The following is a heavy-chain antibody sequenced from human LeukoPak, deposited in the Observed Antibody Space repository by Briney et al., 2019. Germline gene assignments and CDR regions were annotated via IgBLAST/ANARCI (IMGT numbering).Heavy chain of an antibody. D-gene: IGHD2-2*01. J-gene: IGHJ4*02. CDR1: GGSISSGTYY. Sequence: SETLSLTCTVSGGSISSGTYYWGWIRQPPGKGLEWIGSIYYSGSIYYNPSLKSRVTISVDTSKNQFSLKLSSVTAADTAVYYCARGRDIVVVPAAPFDYWGQGTLVTVSS. CDR2: IYYSGSI. CDR3: ARGRDIVVVPAAPFDY. V-gene: IGHV4-39*01.